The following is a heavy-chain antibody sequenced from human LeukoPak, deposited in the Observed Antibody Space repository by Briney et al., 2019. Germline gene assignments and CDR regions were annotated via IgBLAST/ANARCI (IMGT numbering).Heavy chain of an antibody. D-gene: IGHD6-19*01. J-gene: IGHJ4*02. CDR3: AKVPVAYYFDN. CDR2: ISGSGGST. Sequence: SGGSLRLSCAASGFTFTSYAMSWVRQAPGKGLEWVSTISGSGGSTNYADSVKGRFTISRDNFKDTLYLQMNSLRAEDTAVYYCAKVPVAYYFDNWGQGTLVTVSS. CDR1: GFTFTSYA. V-gene: IGHV3-23*01.